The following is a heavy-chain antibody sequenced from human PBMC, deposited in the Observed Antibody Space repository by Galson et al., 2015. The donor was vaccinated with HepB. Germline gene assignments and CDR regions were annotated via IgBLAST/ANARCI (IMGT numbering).Heavy chain of an antibody. CDR3: ARHLTAMVFARFDP. CDR2: IYYSGST. J-gene: IGHJ5*02. V-gene: IGHV4-39*01. Sequence: ETLSLTCTVSGGSISSSSYYWGWIRQPPGKGLEWIGSIYYSGSTYYNPSLKSRVTISVDTSKNQFSLKLSSVTAADTAVYYCARHLTAMVFARFDPWGQGTLVTVSS. CDR1: GGSISSSSYY. D-gene: IGHD5-18*01.